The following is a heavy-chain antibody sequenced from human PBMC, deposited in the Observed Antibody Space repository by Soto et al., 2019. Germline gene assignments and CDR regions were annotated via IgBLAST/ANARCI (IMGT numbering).Heavy chain of an antibody. CDR2: IGSSSSTI. CDR1: GFTFSSYS. CDR3: ASPIYDSSGYYYAGDYYYGMDV. J-gene: IGHJ6*02. Sequence: GGSLRLSCAASGFTFSSYSMNWVRQAPGKGLEWVSYIGSSSSTIYYADSVKGRFTISRDNAKNSLYLQMNSLRDEDTAVYYCASPIYDSSGYYYAGDYYYGMDVWGQGTTVTVS. D-gene: IGHD3-22*01. V-gene: IGHV3-48*02.